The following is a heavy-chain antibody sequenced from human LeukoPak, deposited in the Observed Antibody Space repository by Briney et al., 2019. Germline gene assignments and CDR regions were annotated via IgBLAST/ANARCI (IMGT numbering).Heavy chain of an antibody. CDR3: ARDSDGFDWFRY. D-gene: IGHD3-9*01. J-gene: IGHJ4*02. V-gene: IGHV3-48*03. CDR2: ISSSGSAM. CDR1: GFTFSSYE. Sequence: GGSLRLSCAASGFTFSSYEMNWVRQAPGKGLEWVSYISSSGSAMYYADSVKGRFTISRDNAKNSLYLQMNSLRAEDTAVYYCARDSDGFDWFRYWGQGSLVTVSS.